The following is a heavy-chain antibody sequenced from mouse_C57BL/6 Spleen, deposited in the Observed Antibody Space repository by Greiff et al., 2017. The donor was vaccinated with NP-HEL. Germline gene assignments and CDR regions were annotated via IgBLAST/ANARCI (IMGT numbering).Heavy chain of an antibody. Sequence: EVQLQQSGPELVKPGASVKISCKASGYSFTGYYMNWVKQSPEKSLEWIGEINPITGGTTYNQKFKAKATLTVDKSSSTAYMQLKSLTSEDSAVYYCARHLYYDYDGFDYWGQGTTLTVSS. CDR1: GYSFTGYY. CDR3: ARHLYYDYDGFDY. V-gene: IGHV1-42*01. CDR2: INPITGGT. D-gene: IGHD2-4*01. J-gene: IGHJ2*01.